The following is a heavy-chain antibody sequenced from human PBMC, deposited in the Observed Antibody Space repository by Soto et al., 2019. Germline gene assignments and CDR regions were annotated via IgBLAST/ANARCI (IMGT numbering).Heavy chain of an antibody. CDR1: GCTFSSYA. V-gene: IGHV1-69*05. J-gene: IGHJ5*02. Sequence: GASVKVSCKASGCTFSSYAISWVRQAPGQGLEWMGGIIPIFGTANYAQKLQGRVTMTTDTSTSTAYMELRSLRSDDTAVYYCARDGVVVVAATNWFDPWGQGTLVTVSS. CDR2: IIPIFGTA. D-gene: IGHD2-15*01. CDR3: ARDGVVVVAATNWFDP.